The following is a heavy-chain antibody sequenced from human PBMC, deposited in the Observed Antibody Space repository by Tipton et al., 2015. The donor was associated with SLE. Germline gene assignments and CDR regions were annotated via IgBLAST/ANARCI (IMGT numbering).Heavy chain of an antibody. CDR2: IYYSGST. Sequence: TLSLTCTVSGGSISSHYWSWIRQPPGKGLEWIGYIYYSGSTNYNPSLKSRVTISVDTSKNQFSLKLSSVTAADTAVYYCARDSGVDTAMGSGSDIWGQGTMVTVSS. CDR3: ARDSGVDTAMGSGSDI. V-gene: IGHV4-59*11. J-gene: IGHJ3*02. D-gene: IGHD5-18*01. CDR1: GGSISSHY.